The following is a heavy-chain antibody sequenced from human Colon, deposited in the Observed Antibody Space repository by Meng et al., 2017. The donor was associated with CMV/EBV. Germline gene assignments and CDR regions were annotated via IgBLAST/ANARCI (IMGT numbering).Heavy chain of an antibody. J-gene: IGHJ4*02. D-gene: IGHD5-12*01. CDR3: VRSHDSGYYLLDF. V-gene: IGHV1-2*02. CDR2: INPHSDSGAT. CDR1: GYTFRDYY. Sequence: ASVKVSCKASGYTFRDYYIHWVRQAPGQGLEWLGWINPHSDSGATKYSQKFQGRVTMTRDMSITTSYMELRMLGSDDTAVYYCVRSHDSGYYLLDFWGQGTVVTVSS.